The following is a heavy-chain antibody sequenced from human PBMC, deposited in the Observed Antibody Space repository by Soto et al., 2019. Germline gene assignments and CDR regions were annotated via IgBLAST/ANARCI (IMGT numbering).Heavy chain of an antibody. J-gene: IGHJ2*01. V-gene: IGHV1-18*01. D-gene: IGHD4-17*01. Sequence: QVQLVQSGAEVKKPGASVKVSCKASGYTFISYGITWVRQAPGQGLEYMGWISVYNGNTNYAQKFQGRVTMTTDTSTSTACMELRSLRSDDTAVYYCARSYGDTGYFDLWGRGTLVTVSS. CDR1: GYTFISYG. CDR2: ISVYNGNT. CDR3: ARSYGDTGYFDL.